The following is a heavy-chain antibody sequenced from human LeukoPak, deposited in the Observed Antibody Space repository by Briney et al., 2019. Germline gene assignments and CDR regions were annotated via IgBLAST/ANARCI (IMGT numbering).Heavy chain of an antibody. V-gene: IGHV6-1*01. CDR3: ARESVVVAPQAPFDY. CDR1: GDSVSSNSAA. J-gene: IGHJ4*02. D-gene: IGHD3-22*01. Sequence: SQTLSLTCAISGDSVSSNSAAWNWIRQSPSRGLEWLGRTYYRSKWYNDYAVPVKSRITINPDTSKDQFSLQLNSVTPEDTAVYYCARESVVVAPQAPFDYWGQGTLVTVSS. CDR2: TYYRSKWYN.